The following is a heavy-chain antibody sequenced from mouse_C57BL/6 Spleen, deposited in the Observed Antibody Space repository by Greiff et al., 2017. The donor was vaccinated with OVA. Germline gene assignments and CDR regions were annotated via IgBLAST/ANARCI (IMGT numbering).Heavy chain of an antibody. CDR2: INPNNGGT. J-gene: IGHJ4*01. CDR3: ARGPNYYGSSSYYAMDY. Sequence: VQLKESGPELVKPGASVKIPCKASGYTFTDYNMDWVKQSHGKSLEWIGDINPNNGGTIYNQKFKGKATLTVDKSSSTAYMELRSLTSEDTAVYYCARGPNYYGSSSYYAMDYWGQGTSVTVSS. D-gene: IGHD1-1*01. V-gene: IGHV1-18*01. CDR1: GYTFTDYN.